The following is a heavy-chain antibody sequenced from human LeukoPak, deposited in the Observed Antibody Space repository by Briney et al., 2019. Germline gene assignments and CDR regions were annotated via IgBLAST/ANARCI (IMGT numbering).Heavy chain of an antibody. CDR2: IIPIFGTA. J-gene: IGHJ3*02. CDR3: AREESQWELLVAFDI. Sequence: GASVKVSCKASGGTFSSYAISWVRQAPGQGLEWMGGIIPIFGTANYAQKFQGRVTITADESTSTAYMELSSLRSEDTAVYYCAREESQWELLVAFDIWGQGTMVTVSS. D-gene: IGHD1-26*01. V-gene: IGHV1-69*13. CDR1: GGTFSSYA.